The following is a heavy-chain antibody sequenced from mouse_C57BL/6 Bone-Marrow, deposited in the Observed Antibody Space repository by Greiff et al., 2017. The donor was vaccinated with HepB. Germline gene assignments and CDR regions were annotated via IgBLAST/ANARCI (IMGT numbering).Heavy chain of an antibody. D-gene: IGHD2-1*01. J-gene: IGHJ3*01. CDR3: ARWGRYYGNYGFAY. Sequence: EVKVVESGPELVKPGASVKISCKASGYSFTGYYMNWVKQSPEKSLEWIGEINPSTGGTTYNQKFKAKATLTVDKSSSTAYMQLKSLTSEDSAVYYCARWGRYYGNYGFAYWGQGTLVTVSA. V-gene: IGHV1-42*01. CDR1: GYSFTGYY. CDR2: INPSTGGT.